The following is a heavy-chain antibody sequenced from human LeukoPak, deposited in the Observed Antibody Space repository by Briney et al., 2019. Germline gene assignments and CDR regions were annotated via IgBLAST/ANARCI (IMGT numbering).Heavy chain of an antibody. Sequence: ETLCLSRTVSSGSLSTSNYCSGCVRQPRGNSLGWIGNIFLSGTTYYSPSLKSRVTISLDTSRNQFSLKLTSVTAADTAVYYCAKSNGYGLVDIWGEGTIVTVSS. D-gene: IGHD3-10*01. CDR2: IFLSGTT. CDR3: AKSNGYGLVDI. J-gene: IGHJ3*02. V-gene: IGHV4-39*07. CDR1: SGSLSTSNYC.